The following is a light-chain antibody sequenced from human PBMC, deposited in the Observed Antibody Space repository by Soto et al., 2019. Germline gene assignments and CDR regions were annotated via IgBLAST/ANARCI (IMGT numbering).Light chain of an antibody. V-gene: IGKV3-20*01. J-gene: IGKJ2*01. CDR3: QQYDNSPGYT. CDR2: ATS. CDR1: QSVSSRD. Sequence: EIVLPQSPGTLYFSPGERATLSCRASQSVSSRDLAWYQQKPGQAPRLLIYATSSRATGIPDRFSGSVSGTDFTLTISRLEPEDFAVYYCQQYDNSPGYTFGQGTKLEIK.